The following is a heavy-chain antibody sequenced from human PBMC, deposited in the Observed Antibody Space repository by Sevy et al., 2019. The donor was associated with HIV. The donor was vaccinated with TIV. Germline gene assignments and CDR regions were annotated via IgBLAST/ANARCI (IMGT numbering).Heavy chain of an antibody. CDR2: ISGSGGST. Sequence: GGSLRLSCAASGFTFSSYAMSWVRQAPGKGLEWVSAISGSGGSTYYADSVKGRFTISRDNSKNTLYLQMNSLRAEDTAIYYCAKGVDIVATLLDYWGQETLVTVSS. CDR1: GFTFSSYA. J-gene: IGHJ4*02. V-gene: IGHV3-23*01. D-gene: IGHD5-12*01. CDR3: AKGVDIVATLLDY.